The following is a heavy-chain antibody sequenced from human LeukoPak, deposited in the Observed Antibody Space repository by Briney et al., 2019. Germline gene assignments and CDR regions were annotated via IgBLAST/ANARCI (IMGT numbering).Heavy chain of an antibody. V-gene: IGHV1-46*01. Sequence: ASVKVSCKASGYTFTSYYMHWVRQAPGQGLEWMGIINPSGGSTSYAQKFQGRVTVTRDTSTSTVYMELSSLRSEDTAVYYCARNKWNYYDSSGYYFFDYWGQGTLVTVSS. CDR3: ARNKWNYYDSSGYYFFDY. CDR1: GYTFTSYY. CDR2: INPSGGST. J-gene: IGHJ4*02. D-gene: IGHD3-22*01.